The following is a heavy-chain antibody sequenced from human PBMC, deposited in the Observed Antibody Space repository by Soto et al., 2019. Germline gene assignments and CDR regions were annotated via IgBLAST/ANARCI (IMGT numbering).Heavy chain of an antibody. CDR1: GYTFTRYA. J-gene: IGHJ5*02. D-gene: IGHD3-9*01. V-gene: IGHV1-3*01. CDR2: INAGNGNT. CDR3: ARGRYFDWLSIPNWFDP. Sequence: ASVKVSCKASGYTFTRYAMHWVRQAPGQRLEWMGWINAGNGNTKYSQKFQGRVTITRDTSASTAYMELSSLRSEDTAVYYCARGRYFDWLSIPNWFDPWGQGTLVTVSS.